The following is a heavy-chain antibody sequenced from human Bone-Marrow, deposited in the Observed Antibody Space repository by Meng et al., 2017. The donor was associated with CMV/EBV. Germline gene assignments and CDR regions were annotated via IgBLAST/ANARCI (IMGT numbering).Heavy chain of an antibody. CDR2: VYYTGST. CDR3: ARGRSCVNGVCYDEHNYFGP. D-gene: IGHD2-8*01. CDR1: GGSIPTSY. Sequence: SETLSFACTVSGGSIPTSYWNWIRQPPRKGLEWIGNVYYTGSTNDNPSLKSRVTISLDTSKNQLSLKLNSLTTADTALYFCARGRSCVNGVCYDEHNYFGPWGQGTLVTVSS. J-gene: IGHJ5*02. V-gene: IGHV4-59*01.